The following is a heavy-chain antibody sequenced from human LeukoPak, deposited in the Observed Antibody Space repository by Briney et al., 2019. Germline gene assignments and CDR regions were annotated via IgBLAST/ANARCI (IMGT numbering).Heavy chain of an antibody. CDR1: GGSFSGHY. CDR2: INHSGST. V-gene: IGHV4-34*01. J-gene: IGHJ4*02. Sequence: SETLSLTCAVYGGSFSGHYWSWIRQPPGKGLEWIGEINHSGSTNYNPSLKSRVTISVDTSKNQFSLKLSSVTAADTAVYYCARRHYGSGNIDSWGQGTLVTVSS. CDR3: ARRHYGSGNIDS. D-gene: IGHD3-10*01.